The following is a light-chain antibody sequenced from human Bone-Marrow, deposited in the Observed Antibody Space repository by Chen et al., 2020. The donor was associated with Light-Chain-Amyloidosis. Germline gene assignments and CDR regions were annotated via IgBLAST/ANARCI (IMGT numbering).Light chain of an antibody. CDR2: DAY. Sequence: EIVLTQSPGTLSLSPGERATLSCRASQSVSSSLALYQHKPGQAPMLLIYDAYDRATGVPARFSGSGSGTDFTITISGLGPEDCAVYYWQRRSKWPPMYTVGQGTKLEIK. CDR1: QSVSSS. CDR3: QRRSKWPPMYT. V-gene: IGKV3-11*01. J-gene: IGKJ2*01.